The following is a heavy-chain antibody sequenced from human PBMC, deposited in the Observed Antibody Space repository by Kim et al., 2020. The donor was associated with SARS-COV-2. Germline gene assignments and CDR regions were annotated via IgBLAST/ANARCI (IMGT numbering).Heavy chain of an antibody. CDR3: ARDLGYSSALY. D-gene: IGHD6-19*01. Sequence: GGSLRLSCAASGFTFSSCEMNWVRQAPGKGLEWVSYINPSGTTILYADSVKGRFTISRDNAKNSLFLQMNSLRAEDTAVYYCARDLGYSSALYWGQGTLV. CDR1: GFTFSSCE. V-gene: IGHV3-48*03. J-gene: IGHJ4*02. CDR2: INPSGTTI.